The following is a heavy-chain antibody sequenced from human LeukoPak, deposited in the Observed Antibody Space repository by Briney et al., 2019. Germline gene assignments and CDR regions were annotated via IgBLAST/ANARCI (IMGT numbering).Heavy chain of an antibody. Sequence: PSETLSLTCAVYGGSFSGYYWSWIRQPPGKGLEWMGEINHSGSTNYNPSLKSRVTISVDTSKNQFSLKLSSVTAADTAVYYCACLTYYYDSSGYRDYWGQGTLVTVSS. CDR1: GGSFSGYY. J-gene: IGHJ4*02. CDR3: ACLTYYYDSSGYRDY. D-gene: IGHD3-22*01. CDR2: INHSGST. V-gene: IGHV4-34*01.